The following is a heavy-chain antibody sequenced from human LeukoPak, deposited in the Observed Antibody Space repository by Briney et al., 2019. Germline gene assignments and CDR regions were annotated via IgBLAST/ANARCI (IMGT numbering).Heavy chain of an antibody. CDR1: GYTFTSYG. Sequence: ASVKVSCKASGYTFTSYGISWVRQAPGQGLEWMGWISAYNGNTNYAQKLQGRVTMTTDTSTSTAYMELRSLRSDDTAMYYCAREGDSSGYYYLNYYFDYWGQGTLVTVSS. CDR2: ISAYNGNT. V-gene: IGHV1-18*01. CDR3: AREGDSSGYYYLNYYFDY. J-gene: IGHJ4*02. D-gene: IGHD3-22*01.